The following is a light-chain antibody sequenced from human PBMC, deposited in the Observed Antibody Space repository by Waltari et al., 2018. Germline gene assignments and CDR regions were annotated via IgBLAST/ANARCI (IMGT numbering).Light chain of an antibody. CDR2: GKN. Sequence: SSELTQDPAVSVALGQTVRITCQGDSLRSYYASWYQQKPGQAPVLVIYGKNKRPSGIPDRFSGSSSGNTASLTIPGAKAEDEADYYCNSRDSSGNHYVFGTGTKVTVL. J-gene: IGLJ1*01. V-gene: IGLV3-19*01. CDR3: NSRDSSGNHYV. CDR1: SLRSYY.